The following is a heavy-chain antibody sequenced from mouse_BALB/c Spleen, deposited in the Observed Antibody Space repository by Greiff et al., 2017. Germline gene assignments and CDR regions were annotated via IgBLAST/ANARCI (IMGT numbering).Heavy chain of an antibody. CDR1: ADSITSGY. CDR2: ISYSGST. V-gene: IGHV3-8*02. D-gene: IGHD1-2*01. CDR3: ARQIHYYGYNAMDY. J-gene: IGHJ4*01. Sequence: EVTVVESGPSLVKPSQTLSLSCSVTADSITSGYWNWLRKYPGNKLEYMGYISYSGSTYYNPSLKSRISITRDTSKNQYYLQLNSVTTEDTATYYCARQIHYYGYNAMDYWGQGTAVTVSS.